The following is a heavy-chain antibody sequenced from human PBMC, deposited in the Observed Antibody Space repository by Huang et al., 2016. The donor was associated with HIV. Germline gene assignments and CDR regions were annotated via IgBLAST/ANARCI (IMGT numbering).Heavy chain of an antibody. V-gene: IGHV1-8*03. Sequence: QVQLVQSGAEVRKPGASVKVSCKASGYTFSTYDINWVRQATGQGLEWMGYMNPKNGNTGYEQKFQGRVTFTRRTSISTADMELSRLTSEDTAVYYCARGRFGETYNYYMDVWGEGTTVTVS. CDR2: MNPKNGNT. J-gene: IGHJ6*03. CDR1: GYTFSTYD. D-gene: IGHD3-10*01. CDR3: ARGRFGETYNYYMDV.